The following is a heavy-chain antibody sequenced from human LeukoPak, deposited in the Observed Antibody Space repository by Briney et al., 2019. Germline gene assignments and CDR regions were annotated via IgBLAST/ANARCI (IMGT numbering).Heavy chain of an antibody. CDR3: ARYSNSIFGNTNWFDP. CDR1: GGSISSSNW. V-gene: IGHV4-4*02. D-gene: IGHD3-3*01. CDR2: IYHSGST. Sequence: PSGTLSLTCAVSGGSISSSNWWSWVRQPPGKGLEWIGEIYHSGSTNYNPSLKSRVTISLDKSKNQFSLKLTSVTAADTAVYYCARYSNSIFGNTNWFDPWGQGTLVTVSS. J-gene: IGHJ5*02.